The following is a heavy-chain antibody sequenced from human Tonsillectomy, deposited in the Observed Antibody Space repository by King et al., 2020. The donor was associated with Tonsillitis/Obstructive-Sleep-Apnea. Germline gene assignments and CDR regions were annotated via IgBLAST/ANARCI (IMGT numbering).Heavy chain of an antibody. J-gene: IGHJ4*01. D-gene: IGHD6-13*01. CDR3: ARLVAAAGKFDD. CDR1: GGSISSSSYY. CDR2: NYYSGST. V-gene: IGHV4-39*01. Sequence: LQLQESGPGLVKPSETLSLTCTVSGGSISSSSYYWGWIRQHPGKGLGWIGSNYYSGSTYYNPSLKKRVTISVDTSKNQFSLRLSRVTAADTAVYYCARLVAAAGKFDDWGQGTPVTVSS.